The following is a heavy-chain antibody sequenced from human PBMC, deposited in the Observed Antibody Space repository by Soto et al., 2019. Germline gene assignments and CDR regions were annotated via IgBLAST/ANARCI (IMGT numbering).Heavy chain of an antibody. Sequence: PSETLSLTCTVSGGSISSSSYYWGWIREPPGKGLDWIGSIYYSGSTYYNPSLKSRVTICVDTSKNQLSLKLSSVTAADTAVYYCARHVKATRRRWRANTYHFDYWGQGALVTVSS. CDR2: IYYSGST. D-gene: IGHD2-2*01. CDR1: GGSISSSSYY. V-gene: IGHV4-39*01. J-gene: IGHJ4*02. CDR3: ARHVKATRRRWRANTYHFDY.